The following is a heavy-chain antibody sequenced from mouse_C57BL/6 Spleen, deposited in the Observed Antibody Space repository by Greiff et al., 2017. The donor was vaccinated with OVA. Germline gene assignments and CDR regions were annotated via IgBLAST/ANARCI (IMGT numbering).Heavy chain of an antibody. Sequence: LVESGAELVKPGASVKLSCKASGYTFTEYTIHWVKQRSGQGLEWIGWFYPGSGSIKYNEKFKDKATLTADKSSSTVYMELSRLTSEDSAVYFCARLPYYSNYVNWYFDVWGTGTTVTVSS. CDR1: GYTFTEYT. V-gene: IGHV1-62-2*01. J-gene: IGHJ1*03. CDR3: ARLPYYSNYVNWYFDV. CDR2: FYPGSGSI. D-gene: IGHD2-5*01.